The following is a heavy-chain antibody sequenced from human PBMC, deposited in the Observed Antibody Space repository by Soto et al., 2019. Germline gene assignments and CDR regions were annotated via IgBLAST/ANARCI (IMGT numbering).Heavy chain of an antibody. Sequence: SETLSLTCTVSGGSISSYYWSWIRQPPGKGLEWIGYIYYSGSTNYNPSLKSRLTISVDTPKNQFSLRLSSVTAADTAVYYCARHSQNSRFGPLQSPFDYWGQGTLVTVSS. CDR3: ARHSQNSRFGPLQSPFDY. J-gene: IGHJ4*02. CDR1: GGSISSYY. V-gene: IGHV4-59*08. CDR2: IYYSGST. D-gene: IGHD4-4*01.